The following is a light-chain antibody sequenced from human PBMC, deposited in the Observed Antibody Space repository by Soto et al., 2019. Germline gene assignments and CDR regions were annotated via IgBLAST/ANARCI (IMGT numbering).Light chain of an antibody. CDR3: QQLWTYPLT. Sequence: DTQLTQSPSFLSASVGDRVTITCRASQDVSRSVGWYQQKPGKAPKLLISAASTLHSGVPSRFSGSGSGTDFTLTIGSLQPEDFATYYCQQLWTYPLTFGGGTKVEI. V-gene: IGKV1-9*01. CDR2: AAS. J-gene: IGKJ4*01. CDR1: QDVSRS.